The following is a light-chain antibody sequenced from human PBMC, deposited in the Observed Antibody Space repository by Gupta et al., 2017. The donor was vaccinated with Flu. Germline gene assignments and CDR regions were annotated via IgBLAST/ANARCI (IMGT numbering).Light chain of an antibody. CDR3: QNENSSPMA. CDR2: AAS. Sequence: IQMTQSPSSLSASVGDRVTIPCRASQGISNYLAWYQQKPGKVPKLLIYAASTVKSGVPSRFSGSGSGTDFTLTISSRQPEDVATYYCQNENSSPMAFGQGTKVEIK. J-gene: IGKJ1*01. CDR1: QGISNY. V-gene: IGKV1-27*01.